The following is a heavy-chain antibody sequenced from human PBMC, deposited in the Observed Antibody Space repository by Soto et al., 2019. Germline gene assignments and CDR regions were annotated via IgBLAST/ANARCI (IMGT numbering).Heavy chain of an antibody. D-gene: IGHD4-17*01. V-gene: IGHV4-30-4*01. Sequence: QVQLQESGPGLVKPSQTLSLTCTVSGGSISSGDYYWSWIRQPPGKGLEWIGYIYYSGSTYYNPSLRGVFTIQVDTSKTRFSLRLSSVTAEATAVYYCAFYGGNSVYFDYWAQGTWVT. CDR1: GGSISSGDYY. CDR2: IYYSGST. CDR3: AFYGGNSVYFDY. J-gene: IGHJ4*02.